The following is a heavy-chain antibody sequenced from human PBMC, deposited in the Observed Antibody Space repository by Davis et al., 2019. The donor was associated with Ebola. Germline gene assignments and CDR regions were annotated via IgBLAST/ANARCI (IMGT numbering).Heavy chain of an antibody. D-gene: IGHD5-12*01. CDR2: IYYSGST. J-gene: IGHJ6*02. CDR1: GGSISSGDYY. CDR3: AREGGYSGYGEGYYYYGMDV. Sequence: MPSETLSLTCTVSGGSISSGDYYWSWIRQPPGKGLEWIGYIYYSGSTYYNPSLKSRVTISVDTSKNQFSLKLSSVTAADTAVYYCAREGGYSGYGEGYYYYGMDVWGQGTTVTVSS. V-gene: IGHV4-30-4*01.